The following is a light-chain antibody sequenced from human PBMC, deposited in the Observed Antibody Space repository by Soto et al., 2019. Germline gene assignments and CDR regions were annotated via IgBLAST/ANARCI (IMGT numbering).Light chain of an antibody. CDR3: QLYGSSPRYT. CDR2: GTS. J-gene: IGKJ2*01. CDR1: QIVSSSY. Sequence: ETVLTQSPATLSLSPGARATLSCRASQIVSSSYLAWYQQKSGRAPRLLIYGTSSRATGIPDRFSGSGSGTDFPLTISRLEPEDFAVYFCQLYGSSPRYTFGQGTKLEIK. V-gene: IGKV3-20*01.